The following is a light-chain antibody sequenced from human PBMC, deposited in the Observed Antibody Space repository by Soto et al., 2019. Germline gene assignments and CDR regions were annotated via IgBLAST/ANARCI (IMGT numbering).Light chain of an antibody. V-gene: IGKV3D-20*02. Sequence: EIVLTQSPGTLSLSPGERATLSCRASQSVSSSYLAWYQQKPGQAPRLLIYGASSRATGIPDRFSGSGSGTDFTLTISRLEPEDFAVYYCQHRSSWPGTWTFGQGTKVDIK. CDR1: QSVSSSY. CDR3: QHRSSWPGTWT. CDR2: GAS. J-gene: IGKJ1*01.